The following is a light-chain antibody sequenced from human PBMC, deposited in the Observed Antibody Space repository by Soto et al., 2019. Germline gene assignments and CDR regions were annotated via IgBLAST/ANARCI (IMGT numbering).Light chain of an antibody. CDR1: SSNIGAGYD. Sequence: QAVVTQPPSVSGAPGQRVTISCTGSSSNIGAGYDVHWYQQLPGTAPKLLIYGNSNRPSGVPDRFSGSKSGTSASLASTGLQAEDEADYYCQSYDSSLSGSFVVFGGGTKVTVL. CDR3: QSYDSSLSGSFVV. CDR2: GNS. J-gene: IGLJ2*01. V-gene: IGLV1-40*01.